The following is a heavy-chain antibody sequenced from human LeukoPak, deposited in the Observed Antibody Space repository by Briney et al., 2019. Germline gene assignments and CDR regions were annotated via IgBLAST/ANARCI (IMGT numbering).Heavy chain of an antibody. CDR2: IDHSGSA. J-gene: IGHJ4*02. V-gene: IGHV4-34*01. D-gene: IGHD2-2*01. CDR1: AESFSGYH. Sequence: SETPSLTCGVYAESFSGYHWTWIRLRPGKGLDWIGDIDHSGSAHYNPSLKSRVTISVDTSKNQFSLKLSSVTAADTAVYYCALLGYCSSTSCPIDYWGQGTLVTVSS. CDR3: ALLGYCSSTSCPIDY.